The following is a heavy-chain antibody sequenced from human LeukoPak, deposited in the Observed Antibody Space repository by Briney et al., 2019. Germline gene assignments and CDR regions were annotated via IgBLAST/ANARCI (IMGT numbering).Heavy chain of an antibody. D-gene: IGHD1-1*01. J-gene: IGHJ6*02. CDR3: ARWNDPTQNYYHYGMDV. CDR2: INPNSGGS. V-gene: IGHV1-2*02. CDR1: GYRFSGYY. Sequence: AASVKVSCTASGYRFSGYYMYWVRQAPGQGLEWMGWINPNSGGSKYAQKFQGRVTMTRDTSISTAYMELNSLRSDDTAVYYCARWNDPTQNYYHYGMDVWGQGTTVTVSS.